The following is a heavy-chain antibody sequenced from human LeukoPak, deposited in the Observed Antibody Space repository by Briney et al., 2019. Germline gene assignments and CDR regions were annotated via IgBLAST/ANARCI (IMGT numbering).Heavy chain of an antibody. CDR1: GFTFSSYG. CDR2: IWYDGSNK. J-gene: IGHJ4*02. Sequence: GGSLRLSCAASGFTFSSYGMHWVRQAPGKGLEWVAVIWYDGSNKYYADSVKGRFTISRDNSKNTLYLQMNSLRAEDTAVYYCAKGKDPQWPASYYFDYWGQGTLVTVSS. CDR3: AKGKDPQWPASYYFDY. V-gene: IGHV3-33*06. D-gene: IGHD6-19*01.